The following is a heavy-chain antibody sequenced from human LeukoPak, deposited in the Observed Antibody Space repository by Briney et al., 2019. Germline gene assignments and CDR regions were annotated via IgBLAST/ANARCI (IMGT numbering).Heavy chain of an antibody. J-gene: IGHJ4*02. D-gene: IGHD6-13*01. CDR3: ARGVYIAAAQYGY. Sequence: PSETLPLTCSVSAGSISSHYWSWIRQPPGKGLEWIGYIYYSGTTNYNPSLKSRVTISVDTSKNQFSLKLSSVTAADTAVYYCARGVYIAAAQYGYWGQGTLVTVSS. CDR1: AGSISSHY. CDR2: IYYSGTT. V-gene: IGHV4-59*11.